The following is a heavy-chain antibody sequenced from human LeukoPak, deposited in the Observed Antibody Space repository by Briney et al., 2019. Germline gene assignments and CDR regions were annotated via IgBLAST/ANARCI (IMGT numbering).Heavy chain of an antibody. D-gene: IGHD7-27*01. V-gene: IGHV1-2*02. J-gene: IGHJ4*02. CDR2: INPNSGGT. CDR1: GYTFTGYY. Sequence: ASVKVSCKASGYTFTGYYMHWARQAPGQGLEWMGWINPNSGGTNYAQKFQGRVTMTRDTSISTAYMELSRLRSDDTAVYYCARSASTWGLFDYWGQGTLVTVSS. CDR3: ARSASTWGLFDY.